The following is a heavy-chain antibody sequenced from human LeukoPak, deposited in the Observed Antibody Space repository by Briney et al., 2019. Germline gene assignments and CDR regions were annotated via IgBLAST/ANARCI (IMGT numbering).Heavy chain of an antibody. V-gene: IGHV3-30*18. CDR2: ISYDGSNK. D-gene: IGHD1-20*01. CDR1: GFTFSNAW. CDR3: AKDPSYNWNPMYYFDY. J-gene: IGHJ4*02. Sequence: GGSLRLSCAASGFTFSNAWMSWVRQAPGKGLEWVAVISYDGSNKYYADSVKGRFTISRDNSKNTLYLQMNSLRAEDTAVYYCAKDPSYNWNPMYYFDYWGQGTLVTVSS.